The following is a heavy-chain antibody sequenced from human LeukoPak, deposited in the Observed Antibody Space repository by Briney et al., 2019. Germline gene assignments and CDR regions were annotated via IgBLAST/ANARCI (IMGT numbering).Heavy chain of an antibody. Sequence: GGSLRLSCAASGFTFSSYWMNWVRQAPGKGLEWVANIKQDGSAKYYVDSVKGRFTISKDNAKNSLYLQMKSLRAEDTAVYYCARDPPRHYYDSSGYTDYWGQGTLVTVSS. CDR1: GFTFSSYW. J-gene: IGHJ4*02. V-gene: IGHV3-7*01. CDR2: IKQDGSAK. D-gene: IGHD3-22*01. CDR3: ARDPPRHYYDSSGYTDY.